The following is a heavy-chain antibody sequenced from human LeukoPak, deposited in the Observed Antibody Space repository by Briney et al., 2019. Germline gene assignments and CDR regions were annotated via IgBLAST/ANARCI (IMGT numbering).Heavy chain of an antibody. CDR3: ARWAPITMVRGNWFDP. CDR2: IYYSGST. J-gene: IGHJ5*02. CDR1: GGSISSSSYN. D-gene: IGHD3-10*01. V-gene: IGHV4-39*01. Sequence: SETLSLTCTVSGGSISSSSYNWGWIRQPPGKGLEWIGSIYYSGSTYCNPSLKSRVTISVDTSKNQFSLKLSSVTAADTAVYYCARWAPITMVRGNWFDPWGQGTLVTVSS.